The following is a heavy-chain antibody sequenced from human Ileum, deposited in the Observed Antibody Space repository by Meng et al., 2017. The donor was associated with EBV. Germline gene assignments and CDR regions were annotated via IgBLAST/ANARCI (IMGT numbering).Heavy chain of an antibody. CDR2: VYHRGDT. J-gene: IGHJ4*02. D-gene: IGHD1-7*01. CDR3: GRDQGRELINH. Sequence: QLQLQGSGPGLVKPSGTLSLTCTVSGDSISSDIWWSWVRQPPGKGLEWIGEVYHRGDTNYNPSLKSRVDISVDKSKNQFYLSLFSVTAADTAVYYCGRDQGRELINHWGQGTLVTVSS. CDR1: GDSISSDIW. V-gene: IGHV4-4*02.